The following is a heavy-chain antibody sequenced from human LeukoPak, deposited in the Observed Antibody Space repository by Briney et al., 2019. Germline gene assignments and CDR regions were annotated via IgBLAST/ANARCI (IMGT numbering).Heavy chain of an antibody. CDR3: ARRGVYGGNSGIWNYYYYYYMDV. CDR2: IYHSGST. D-gene: IGHD4-23*01. Sequence: SETLSLTCAVSGGSISSSNWWSWVRQPPGKGLEWIGEIYHSGSTNYNPSLKSRVTISVDKSKNQFSLKLSSVTAADTAVYYCARRGVYGGNSGIWNYYYYYYMDVWGKGTTVTISS. J-gene: IGHJ6*03. V-gene: IGHV4-4*02. CDR1: GGSISSSNW.